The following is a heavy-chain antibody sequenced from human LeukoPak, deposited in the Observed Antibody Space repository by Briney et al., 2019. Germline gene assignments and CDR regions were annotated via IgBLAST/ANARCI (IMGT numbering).Heavy chain of an antibody. D-gene: IGHD1-20*01. Sequence: SETLSLTCAVSGGSISSSTYFLDWIRQSPGKRLEWIGSFYYNGSTYYTPSLKSRLTISADMSKNQFSLNLISVTAADTAVYYCARHMGITGTTYWGQGTLVTVSP. CDR2: FYYNGST. J-gene: IGHJ4*02. V-gene: IGHV4-39*01. CDR3: ARHMGITGTTY. CDR1: GGSISSSTYF.